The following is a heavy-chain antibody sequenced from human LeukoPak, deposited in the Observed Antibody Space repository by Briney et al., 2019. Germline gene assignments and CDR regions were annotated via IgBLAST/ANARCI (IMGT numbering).Heavy chain of an antibody. V-gene: IGHV3-30*02. D-gene: IGHD2-15*01. CDR3: ARANRASGYCSGDFCYGAYYYMDV. CDR1: GFTFSRFG. J-gene: IGHJ6*03. CDR2: IQYDESLK. Sequence: GGSLRLSCEASGFTFSRFGMNWVRQAPGKGLEWVAFIQYDESLKCYLGSVKGRFATSRDNSKNTVYLQMNSLRAEDTAVYYCARANRASGYCSGDFCYGAYYYMDVWGKGTTVTVSS.